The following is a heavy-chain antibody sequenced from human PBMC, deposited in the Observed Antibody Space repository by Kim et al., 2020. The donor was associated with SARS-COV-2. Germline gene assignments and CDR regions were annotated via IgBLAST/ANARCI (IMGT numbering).Heavy chain of an antibody. J-gene: IGHJ6*02. CDR2: IYYSGST. CDR1: GGSISSYY. CDR3: ASFSGSSHLNYYYYGMDV. V-gene: IGHV4-59*01. D-gene: IGHD1-26*01. Sequence: SETLSLTCTVSGGSISSYYWSWIRQPSGKGLEWMGYIYYSGSTDYNPSLKSRVTIPVDTSKNQSSLRLSSVTAADQAVYYCASFSGSSHLNYYYYGMDVWRQGTTVTVSS.